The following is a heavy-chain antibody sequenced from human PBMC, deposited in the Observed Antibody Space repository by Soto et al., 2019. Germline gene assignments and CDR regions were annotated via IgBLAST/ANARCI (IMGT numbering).Heavy chain of an antibody. J-gene: IGHJ2*01. CDR3: AKATWAVVPASIRWNFDL. Sequence: SLRLSCEASGFTFNIYAMAWVRQAPGKGLEWVSGIRGSVGTTYYADSVKGRFTISRDNSQNMLYLQINSLRVEDTAIYYCAKATWAVVPASIRWNFDLWGRGTLVTVSS. CDR1: GFTFNIYA. D-gene: IGHD2-2*01. CDR2: IRGSVGTT. V-gene: IGHV3-23*01.